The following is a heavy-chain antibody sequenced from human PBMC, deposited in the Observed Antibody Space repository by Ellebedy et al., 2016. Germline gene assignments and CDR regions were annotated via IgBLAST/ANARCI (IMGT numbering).Heavy chain of an antibody. J-gene: IGHJ4*02. Sequence: GESLKISXAASGFTFSSYAMSWVRQAPGKGLEWVSAISGSGGSTYYADSVKGRFTISRDNSKNTLYLQMNSLRAEDTAVYYCTRHLRDLVGATTTDYWGQGTLVTVSS. V-gene: IGHV3-23*01. CDR1: GFTFSSYA. CDR3: TRHLRDLVGATTTDY. CDR2: ISGSGGST. D-gene: IGHD1-26*01.